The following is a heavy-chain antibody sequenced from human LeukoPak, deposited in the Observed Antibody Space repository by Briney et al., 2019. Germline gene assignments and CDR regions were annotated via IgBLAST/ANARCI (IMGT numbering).Heavy chain of an antibody. CDR3: ARSFVVTPFVVQYYYYYGMDV. V-gene: IGHV1-2*06. CDR1: AYILTDYY. CDR2: IYPNSGGT. D-gene: IGHD2-15*01. Sequence: ASVKVSCKASAYILTDYYMHWVRQAPGQGLEWMGRIYPNSGGTNDAQKFQGRVTMTRDTSISTAYMELSRLRSNDTAVYYCARSFVVTPFVVQYYYYYGMDVWGQGTTVTVSS. J-gene: IGHJ6*02.